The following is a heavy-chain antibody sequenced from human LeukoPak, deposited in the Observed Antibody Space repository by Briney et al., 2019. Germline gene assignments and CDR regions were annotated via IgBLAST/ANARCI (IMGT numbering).Heavy chain of an antibody. CDR3: ARLEGTIFGVVDF. CDR2: IYHSGST. D-gene: IGHD3-3*01. Sequence: PSETLSLTCAVSGYSISSGYYWGWIRQPPGKGLEWIGSIYHSGSTYYNPSLKSRVTISVDTSKNQFSLKLSSVTAADTAVSYCARLEGTIFGVVDFWGQGTPVTASS. J-gene: IGHJ4*02. CDR1: GYSISSGYY. V-gene: IGHV4-38-2*01.